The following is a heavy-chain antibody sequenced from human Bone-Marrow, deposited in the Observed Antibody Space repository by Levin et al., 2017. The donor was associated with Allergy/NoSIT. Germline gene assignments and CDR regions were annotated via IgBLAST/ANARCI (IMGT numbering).Heavy chain of an antibody. CDR2: IYYSGST. CDR3: ARVPLGYCSGGSCYAGWFDP. J-gene: IGHJ5*02. Sequence: GSLRLSCTVSGGSISSYYWSWIRQPPGKGLEWIGYIYYSGSTNYNPSLKSRVTISVDTSKNQFSLKLSSVTAADTAVYYCARVPLGYCSGGSCYAGWFDPWGQGTLVTVSS. CDR1: GGSISSYY. D-gene: IGHD2-15*01. V-gene: IGHV4-59*01.